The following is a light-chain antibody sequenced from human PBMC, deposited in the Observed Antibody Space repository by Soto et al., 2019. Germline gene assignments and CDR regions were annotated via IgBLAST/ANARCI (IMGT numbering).Light chain of an antibody. CDR2: DAS. V-gene: IGKV1-5*01. J-gene: IGKJ1*01. CDR3: QHYNSYSNT. CDR1: QSLGRR. Sequence: DIQMTQSPSTLSASVGDRVTLTCRASQSLGRRLAWYQQKPGQAPNLLIYDASSLESGVPSRFSGTGSGTEFTLTISSLQPDDLATYYCQHYNSYSNTFGPGTKVEIK.